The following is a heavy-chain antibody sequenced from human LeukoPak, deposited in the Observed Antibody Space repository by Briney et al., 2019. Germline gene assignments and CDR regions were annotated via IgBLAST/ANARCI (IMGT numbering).Heavy chain of an antibody. CDR1: GFSLSTSGMR. J-gene: IGHJ6*02. Sequence: SVSGPTLVKPTQTLTLTCTFSGFSLSTSGMRVSWIRQPPGKALEWLARIDWDDDKYCSTSLKTRLTISKATAKNQVVLTMTNMDPVDTATYYCARIPLYDILTCGRYGMDVWGQGTTVTVSS. D-gene: IGHD3-9*01. CDR3: ARIPLYDILTCGRYGMDV. CDR2: IDWDDDK. V-gene: IGHV2-70*11.